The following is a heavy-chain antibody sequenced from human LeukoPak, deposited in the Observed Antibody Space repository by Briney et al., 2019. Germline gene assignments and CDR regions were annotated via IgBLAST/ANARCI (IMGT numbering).Heavy chain of an antibody. CDR1: GGSISSYY. J-gene: IGHJ6*02. Sequence: SETLSLTCTVSGGSISSYYWSWIRQPPGKGLEWIGYIYYSGSTNYNPSLKSRVTISVDTSKNQFSLKLSSVTAADTAVYYCARRILQYCSSTSCKGGYYGMDVWGQGTTVTVSS. CDR2: IYYSGST. V-gene: IGHV4-59*08. D-gene: IGHD2-2*01. CDR3: ARRILQYCSSTSCKGGYYGMDV.